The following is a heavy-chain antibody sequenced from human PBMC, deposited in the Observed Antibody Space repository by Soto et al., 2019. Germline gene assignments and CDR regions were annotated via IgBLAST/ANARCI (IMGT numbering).Heavy chain of an antibody. V-gene: IGHV1-18*01. J-gene: IGHJ6*04. D-gene: IGHD3-3*01. CDR3: ARDHDFWGGGRKDYYGMDD. CDR1: GYTFTSYG. CDR2: ISAYNGNT. Sequence: QVQLVQSGAEVKKPGASVKVSCKASGYTFTSYGISWVRQAPGQGLEWMGWISAYNGNTNYAQKLQGRVTMTTDTTTRTAYMGLRSQRSDDTAVDYCARDHDFWGGGRKDYYGMDDWGEGATVTVCS.